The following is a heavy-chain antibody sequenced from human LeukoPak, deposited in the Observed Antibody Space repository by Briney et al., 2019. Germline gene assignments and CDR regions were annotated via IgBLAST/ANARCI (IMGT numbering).Heavy chain of an antibody. V-gene: IGHV3-23*01. CDR2: ISGSGGST. Sequence: SGGSLRLSCTASGLSISNYAMSWVRQAPGKGLEWVSHISGSGGSTYFADSVKGRFTISRDNSKNTLYLQMNSLRAEDTAVYYCAKDPTYSSSSWFDYWGQGTLVTVSS. D-gene: IGHD6-6*01. CDR3: AKDPTYSSSSWFDY. CDR1: GLSISNYA. J-gene: IGHJ4*02.